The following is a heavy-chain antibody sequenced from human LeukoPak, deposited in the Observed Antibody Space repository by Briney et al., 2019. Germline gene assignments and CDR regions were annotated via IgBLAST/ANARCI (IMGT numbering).Heavy chain of an antibody. V-gene: IGHV3-30*18. Sequence: GGSLRLSCAASGFTFSSYGMHWVRQALGKGLGWVSVILYVGSNKYYADSVKGRVTISRDNSKNTLYLQMNSLRAEDTAVYYCAKDLSGSYYYYGMDVWDQGTTVTVSS. D-gene: IGHD1-26*01. J-gene: IGHJ6*02. CDR1: GFTFSSYG. CDR2: ILYVGSNK. CDR3: AKDLSGSYYYYGMDV.